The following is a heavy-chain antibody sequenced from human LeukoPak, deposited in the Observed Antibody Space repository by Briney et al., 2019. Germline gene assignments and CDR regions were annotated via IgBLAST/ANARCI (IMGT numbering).Heavy chain of an antibody. D-gene: IGHD6-6*01. J-gene: IGHJ4*02. CDR1: GFTFSNAW. V-gene: IGHV3-23*01. CDR2: IRGSGGST. CDR3: AKDQRAARPYYFDY. Sequence: GGSLRLSCAASGFTFSNAWMSWVRQAPGKGLEWVSAIRGSGGSTYYADSVKGRFTISRDNSKNTLYLQMNSLRAEDTAVYYCAKDQRAARPYYFDYWGQGTLVTVSS.